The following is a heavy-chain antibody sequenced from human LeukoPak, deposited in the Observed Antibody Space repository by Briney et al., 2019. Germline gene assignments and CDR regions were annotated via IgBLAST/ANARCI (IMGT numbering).Heavy chain of an antibody. D-gene: IGHD1-26*01. CDR3: ARGGGSPSRSYYYYYGMDV. V-gene: IGHV1-8*01. J-gene: IGHJ6*02. CDR1: GYSFTSYD. CDR2: MNTNSGNK. Sequence: ASVMISSKASGYSFTSYDIMWLRPATGQELEWMGWMNTNSGNKGYAHKYQGRVTMTRNTSISTAYIEFSSLRSENTAVYYWARGGGSPSRSYYYYYGMDVWGQGTTVTVSS.